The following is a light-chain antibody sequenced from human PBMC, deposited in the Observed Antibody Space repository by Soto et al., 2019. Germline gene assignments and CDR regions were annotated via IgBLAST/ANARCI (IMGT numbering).Light chain of an antibody. Sequence: QSVLTQPPSASGTPGQRVTISCSGSSSNIGSNTVNWYQQLPGTAPKLLIYSNNQRPSGVPARFSGSKSGTSASLAISGLQSEEEADYYCAAWDDSLNGAVFGGGTQLTVL. V-gene: IGLV1-44*01. J-gene: IGLJ7*01. CDR2: SNN. CDR1: SSNIGSNT. CDR3: AAWDDSLNGAV.